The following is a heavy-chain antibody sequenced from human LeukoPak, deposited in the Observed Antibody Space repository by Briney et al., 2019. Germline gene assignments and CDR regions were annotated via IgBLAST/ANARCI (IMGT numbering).Heavy chain of an antibody. CDR3: ARGVVGYVGYDFGFDN. CDR2: ISGSGGST. V-gene: IGHV3-23*01. D-gene: IGHD5-12*01. Sequence: PGGSLRLSCAASGFTFSSYAMSWVRQAPGKGLEWVSAISGSGGSTYYADSVKGRFTISRDNSKNTLYLQRSSLRVEDTATYYCARGVVGYVGYDFGFDNWGQGTLVTVSS. J-gene: IGHJ4*02. CDR1: GFTFSSYA.